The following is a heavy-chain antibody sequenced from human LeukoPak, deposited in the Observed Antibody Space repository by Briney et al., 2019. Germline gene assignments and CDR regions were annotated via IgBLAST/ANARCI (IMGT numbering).Heavy chain of an antibody. CDR1: GFTFSNSD. J-gene: IGHJ4*02. V-gene: IGHV3-13*01. D-gene: IGHD6-6*01. Sequence: PGGSLRLYCAASGFTFSNSDMHWVRQAPGKGLEWVSAIGTTGDTYYPGSVKGRFTISRDNSKNTLYLQMNSLRAEDTAVYYCAKGVKEPVRYFDYWGQGTLVTVSS. CDR3: AKGVKEPVRYFDY. CDR2: IGTTGDT.